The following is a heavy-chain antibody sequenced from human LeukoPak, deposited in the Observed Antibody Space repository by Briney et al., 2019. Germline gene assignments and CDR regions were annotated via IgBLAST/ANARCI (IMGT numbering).Heavy chain of an antibody. V-gene: IGHV3-23*01. CDR2: VSSSGSYT. Sequence: GGSLRLSCAASGFTLSTYAMSWVRQAPGKGLEWVSTVSSSGSYTFYADSVTGRFTISRDNSKNTLYLELNNLRAEDTAVYYCASPYCSTSSCYHDAFDIWGQGTMVTVSS. D-gene: IGHD2-2*01. CDR3: ASPYCSTSSCYHDAFDI. J-gene: IGHJ3*02. CDR1: GFTLSTYA.